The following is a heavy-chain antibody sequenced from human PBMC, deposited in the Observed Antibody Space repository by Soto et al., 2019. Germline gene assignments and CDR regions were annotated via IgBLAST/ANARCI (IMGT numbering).Heavy chain of an antibody. CDR2: ISAYNGNT. D-gene: IGHD3-16*01. V-gene: IGHV1-18*01. CDR3: ARDAQGVFLHY. Sequence: QVQLVQSGAEVKKPGASVKVSCKASGYTFTSYGISWVRQAPGQGLEWMGWISAYNGNTNYAQKLQGRVTMTTDTTTSTGYMELRSLRSDDTAVLFWARDAQGVFLHYWGQGTLVTVSS. J-gene: IGHJ4*02. CDR1: GYTFTSYG.